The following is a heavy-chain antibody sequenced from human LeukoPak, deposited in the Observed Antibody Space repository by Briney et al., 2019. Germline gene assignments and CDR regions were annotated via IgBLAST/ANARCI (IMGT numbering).Heavy chain of an antibody. CDR1: GFTFSDYY. Sequence: KSGGSLRLSCAASGFTFSDYYVSWIRQAPGKGLEWVSYISSGGFTIYYADSVKGRFTISRDNAKNSLYLQMNSLRAEDTALYYCAKDIGHYDILTGYYRHAFDIWGQGTMVTVSS. CDR3: AKDIGHYDILTGYYRHAFDI. CDR2: ISSGGFTI. J-gene: IGHJ3*02. V-gene: IGHV3-11*01. D-gene: IGHD3-9*01.